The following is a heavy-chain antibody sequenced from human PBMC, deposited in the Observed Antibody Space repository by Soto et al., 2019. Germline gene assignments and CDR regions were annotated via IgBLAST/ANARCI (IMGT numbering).Heavy chain of an antibody. Sequence: QVQLQESGPGLVKPSETLSLTCTVSGGSVSSGSYYWSWIRQPPGKGLEWIGYIYYSGSTNYNPSLKSRVTISVDTSKNQFSLKLNSVTAADTAVYYCARTGWNYPLDYWGKGTLVTVSS. D-gene: IGHD1-7*01. J-gene: IGHJ4*02. V-gene: IGHV4-61*01. CDR3: ARTGWNYPLDY. CDR2: IYYSGST. CDR1: GGSVSSGSYY.